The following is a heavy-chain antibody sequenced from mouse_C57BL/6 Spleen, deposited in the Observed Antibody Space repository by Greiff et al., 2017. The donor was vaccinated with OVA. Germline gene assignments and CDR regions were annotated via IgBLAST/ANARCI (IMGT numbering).Heavy chain of an antibody. CDR2: IDPETGGT. V-gene: IGHV1-15*01. D-gene: IGHD1-1*01. CDR1: GYTFTDYE. J-gene: IGHJ1*03. Sequence: VQLQQSGAELVRPGASVTLSCKASGYTFTDYEMHWVKQTPVHGLEWIGAIDPETGGTAYNQKFKGKAILTADKSSSTAYMELRSLTSEDSAVYYCTNYYGSPVLDVWGTGTTVTVSS. CDR3: TNYYGSPVLDV.